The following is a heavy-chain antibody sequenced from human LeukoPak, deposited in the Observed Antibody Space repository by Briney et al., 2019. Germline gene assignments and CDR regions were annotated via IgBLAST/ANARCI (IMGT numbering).Heavy chain of an antibody. V-gene: IGHV1-2*06. Sequence: ASVKVSCKASGYTFTGYYMHWVRQAPGQGLEWMGRINPNSGGTNYAQKLQGRVTMTTDTSTSTAYMELRSLRSDDTAVYYCARDHGSGSLVGYWGQGTLVTVSS. CDR2: INPNSGGT. CDR3: ARDHGSGSLVGY. J-gene: IGHJ4*02. CDR1: GYTFTGYY. D-gene: IGHD3-10*01.